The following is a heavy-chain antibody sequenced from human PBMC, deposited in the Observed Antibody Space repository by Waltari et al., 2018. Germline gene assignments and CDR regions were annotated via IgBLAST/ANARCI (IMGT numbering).Heavy chain of an antibody. Sequence: QVQLVQSGSELKKPGASVKVSCKASGYIFTESAINWVRQAPGQGLELMGWIKPHTGNPTYVQGFSGRFVFSLDTSVSTAYLQINSLKAEDTAVYYCTREVVPAATIVVNWFDPWGQGTLVTVSS. V-gene: IGHV7-4-1*02. CDR3: TREVVPAATIVVNWFDP. CDR1: GYIFTESA. J-gene: IGHJ5*02. D-gene: IGHD2-2*01. CDR2: IKPHTGNP.